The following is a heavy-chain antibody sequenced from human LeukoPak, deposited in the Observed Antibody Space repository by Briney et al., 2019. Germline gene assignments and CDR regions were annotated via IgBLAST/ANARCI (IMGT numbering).Heavy chain of an antibody. CDR2: IRTKIEGETT. J-gene: IGHJ6*02. Sequence: GGSLRLSCAASGFNFNYVWMNWVRQAPGKGLEWVGRIRTKIEGETTDYAAPVKGRFTISRDDSKTTLFPEMNSLKTADSAVYYCTTERNWELLRPYGLDIWGQGTTVIVSS. CDR1: GFNFNYVW. V-gene: IGHV3-15*01. CDR3: TTERNWELLRPYGLDI. D-gene: IGHD1-26*01.